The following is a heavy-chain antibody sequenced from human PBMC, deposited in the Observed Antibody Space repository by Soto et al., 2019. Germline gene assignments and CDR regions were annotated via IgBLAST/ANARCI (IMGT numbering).Heavy chain of an antibody. CDR2: IYYSGST. Sequence: QLQLQESGPGLVKPSETLSLTCTVSGGSISSSSYYWGWIRQPPGKGLEWIGSIYYSGSTYYNPSLKSLVTISVDTAKNQLSLKLSSVTAADTAVYYCVSKWVIVVVVAATEKDAFDIWGQGTMVTVSS. D-gene: IGHD2-15*01. CDR3: VSKWVIVVVVAATEKDAFDI. J-gene: IGHJ3*02. V-gene: IGHV4-39*01. CDR1: GGSISSSSYY.